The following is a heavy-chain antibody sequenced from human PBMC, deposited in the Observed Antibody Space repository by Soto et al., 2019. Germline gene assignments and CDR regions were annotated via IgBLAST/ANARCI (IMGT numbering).Heavy chain of an antibody. Sequence: QVLLVQSGAEVKKPGSSVKVSCKASGGIFSSYAINWVRQAPGQGLEWLGGIIPVVSTTNYAQKFQGRVTITADRSTSSAYMELSSLRSEDSAFYYGTRGGDRAMGSLSSWGQGSLVTVSS. J-gene: IGHJ5*02. V-gene: IGHV1-69*06. CDR1: GGIFSSYA. CDR2: IIPVVSTT. CDR3: TRGGDRAMGSLSS. D-gene: IGHD2-21*01.